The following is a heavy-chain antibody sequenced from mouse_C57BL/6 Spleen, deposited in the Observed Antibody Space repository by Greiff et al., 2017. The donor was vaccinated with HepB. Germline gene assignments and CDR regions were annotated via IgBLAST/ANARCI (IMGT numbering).Heavy chain of an antibody. CDR1: GYTFTDYY. J-gene: IGHJ2*01. Sequence: EVQLQQSGPVLVKPGASVKMSCKASGYTFTDYYMNWVKQSHGKSLEWIGVINPYNGGTSYNQKFKGKATLTVDKSSSTAYMELNSLTSEDSAVYYCARRDSLPARFDYWGQGTTLTVSS. D-gene: IGHD2-1*01. CDR3: ARRDSLPARFDY. CDR2: INPYNGGT. V-gene: IGHV1-19*01.